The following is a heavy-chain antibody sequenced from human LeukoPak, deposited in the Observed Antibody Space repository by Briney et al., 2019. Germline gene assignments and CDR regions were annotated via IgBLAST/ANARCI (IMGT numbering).Heavy chain of an antibody. CDR1: GFTFSSYA. CDR2: ISYDGSNK. D-gene: IGHD2-21*02. CDR3: AKDRPVVVVTAILDY. J-gene: IGHJ4*02. V-gene: IGHV3-30-3*01. Sequence: GGSLRLSCAASGFTFSSYAMHWVRQAPGKGLEWVAVISYDGSNKYYADSVKGRFTISRDNSKNTLYLQMNSLRAEDTAVYYCAKDRPVVVVTAILDYWGQGTLVTVSP.